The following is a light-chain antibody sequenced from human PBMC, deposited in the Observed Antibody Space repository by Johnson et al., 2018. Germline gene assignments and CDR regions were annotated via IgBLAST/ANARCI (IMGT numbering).Light chain of an antibody. CDR3: GTWDSSLSAGNV. V-gene: IGLV1-51*02. CDR1: SSNIGNNY. CDR2: ENN. J-gene: IGLJ1*01. Sequence: QSVLTQPPSVSAAPGHKVTISCSGSSSNIGNNYVSWYQQLPGTAPKLLIYENNKRPSGIPDRFSGSKSGTSATLGITGLQTWDEADYYCGTWDSSLSAGNVFGTGTKVTVL.